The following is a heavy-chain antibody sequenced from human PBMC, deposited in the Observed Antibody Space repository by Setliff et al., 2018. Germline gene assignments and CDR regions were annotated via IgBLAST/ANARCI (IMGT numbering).Heavy chain of an antibody. CDR2: INAGNGNT. CDR1: GYTFTSYA. Sequence: GASVKVSCKASGYTFTSYAMHWVRQAPGQRLEWMGWINAGNGNTKYSQKFQGRVTITRDTSASTAYMELSSLRSEDTAVYYCARDQGSGGTCHYYFDYWGQGTLVTVSS. J-gene: IGHJ4*02. V-gene: IGHV1-3*01. D-gene: IGHD2-15*01. CDR3: ARDQGSGGTCHYYFDY.